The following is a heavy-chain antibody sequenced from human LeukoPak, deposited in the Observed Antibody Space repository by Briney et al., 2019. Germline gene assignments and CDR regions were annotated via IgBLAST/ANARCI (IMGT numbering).Heavy chain of an antibody. J-gene: IGHJ6*03. D-gene: IGHD5-18*01. V-gene: IGHV4-39*01. CDR2: IYYSGST. CDR3: ARHSGYSYGYAYYYYYMDV. CDR1: GGSISSSSYY. Sequence: PSETLSLTCTVSGGSISSSSYYWGWLRQPPGKGLEWFGSIYYSGSTYYNPSLKSRVTISVDPSKNQFSLKLSSVTAADTAVYYCARHSGYSYGYAYYYYYMDVWGKGTTVTVSS.